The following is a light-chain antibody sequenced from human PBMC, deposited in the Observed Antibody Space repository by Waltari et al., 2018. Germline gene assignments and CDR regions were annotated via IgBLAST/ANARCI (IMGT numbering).Light chain of an antibody. CDR3: QQYYGTPWT. V-gene: IGKV4-1*01. Sequence: DIVMTQSPDSLAVSLGERATMNCKSSQSILYSSNNKNYLVWYQQKPGQPPNLLIYWAYAWESGVPDRFSGSVSGTDFTLTISSLQAEDVAVYYCQQYYGTPWTFGQGTKVEIK. CDR2: WAY. J-gene: IGKJ1*01. CDR1: QSILYSSNNKNY.